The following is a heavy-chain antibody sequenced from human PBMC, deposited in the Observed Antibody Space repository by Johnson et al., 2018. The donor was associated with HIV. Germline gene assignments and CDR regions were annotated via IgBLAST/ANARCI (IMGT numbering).Heavy chain of an antibody. V-gene: IGHV3-20*04. Sequence: VQLVESGGGVVRPGGSLRLSCAASGFTFDDYGMSWVRQAPGKGLEWVSVIYSGGSTYYAASVKGRFTISRDNSKNSLYLQTNSLRVEDTAFYYCARGKGASVGLDAFDIWGQGTMVTVSS. D-gene: IGHD2-2*01. CDR1: GFTFDDYG. CDR2: IYSGGST. J-gene: IGHJ3*02. CDR3: ARGKGASVGLDAFDI.